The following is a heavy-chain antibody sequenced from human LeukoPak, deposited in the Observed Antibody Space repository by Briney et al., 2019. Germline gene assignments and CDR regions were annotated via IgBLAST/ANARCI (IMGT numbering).Heavy chain of an antibody. CDR2: MNPNSGNT. CDR3: ARPSYDSSGYFLLFDY. Sequence: GASMKVSCKASGYTFTSYDINWVRQATGQGLEWMGWMNPNSGNTGYAQKFQGRVTMTRNTSISTAYMELSSLRSEDTAVYYCARPSYDSSGYFLLFDYWGQGTLVTVSS. D-gene: IGHD3-22*01. V-gene: IGHV1-8*01. J-gene: IGHJ4*02. CDR1: GYTFTSYD.